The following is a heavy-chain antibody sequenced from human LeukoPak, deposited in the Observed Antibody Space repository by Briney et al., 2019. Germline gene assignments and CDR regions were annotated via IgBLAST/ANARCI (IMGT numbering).Heavy chain of an antibody. D-gene: IGHD1-26*01. CDR1: GFTFSSYS. J-gene: IGHJ4*02. CDR3: ARDLIVGATVGYFDY. Sequence: GGSLRLSCAASGFTFSSYSMNWVRQAPGRGLEWVSSISSSSSYIYYADSVKGRFTISRDNAKNSLYLQMNSLRAEDTAVYDCARDLIVGATVGYFDYWGQGTLVTVSS. V-gene: IGHV3-21*01. CDR2: ISSSSSYI.